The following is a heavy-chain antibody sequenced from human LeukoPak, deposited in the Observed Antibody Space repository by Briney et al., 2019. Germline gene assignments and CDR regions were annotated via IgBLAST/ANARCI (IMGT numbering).Heavy chain of an antibody. Sequence: HPGGSLRLSCAASGFTFSSYDMHWVRQATGKGLEWVSVIGTAGDTYYPGSVKGRFTISRENAKNSLYLQMNSLRAGDTAVYYCARGGSSGWYLRYFDLWGRGTLVTVSS. CDR1: GFTFSSYD. V-gene: IGHV3-13*01. J-gene: IGHJ2*01. D-gene: IGHD6-19*01. CDR2: IGTAGDT. CDR3: ARGGSSGWYLRYFDL.